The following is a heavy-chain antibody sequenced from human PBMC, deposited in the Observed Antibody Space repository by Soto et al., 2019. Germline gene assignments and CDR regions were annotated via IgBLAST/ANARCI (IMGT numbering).Heavy chain of an antibody. CDR1: GFTFSSYE. Sequence: EVQLVESGGGLVQPGGSLRLSCAASGFTFSSYEMNWVRQAPGKGLEWVSYISSSGSTIYYADSVKGRFTISRDNAKNSLYQQMNSLRAEDTAVYYCARYLYGGRIDYWGQGTLVTVSS. CDR2: ISSSGSTI. CDR3: ARYLYGGRIDY. D-gene: IGHD4-17*01. V-gene: IGHV3-48*03. J-gene: IGHJ4*02.